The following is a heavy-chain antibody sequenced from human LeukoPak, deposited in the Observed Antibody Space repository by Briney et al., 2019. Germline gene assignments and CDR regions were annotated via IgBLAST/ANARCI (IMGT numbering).Heavy chain of an antibody. Sequence: GGSLRLSCAASGFTFSSYSMNWVRQAPGKGLEWISSISRDSHYIYYADSVKGRFTISRDNAKNSLYLQMNSLRVEDTAVYYCVKDGAPTQLGDSGFDPWGQGTLVTVSS. CDR3: VKDGAPTQLGDSGFDP. CDR1: GFTFSSYS. V-gene: IGHV3-21*01. J-gene: IGHJ5*02. D-gene: IGHD2-2*01. CDR2: ISRDSHYI.